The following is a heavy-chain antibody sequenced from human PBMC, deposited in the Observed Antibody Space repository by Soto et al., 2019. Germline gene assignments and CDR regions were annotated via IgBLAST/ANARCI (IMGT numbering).Heavy chain of an antibody. Sequence: QVQLVQSGAEVKKPGASVKVSCKASGYTFTSYGISWVRQAPGQGLEWMGWISAYNGNTNYAQKLQGRVTMTTDTTTNTGYMELRTLRSGDTAVDYCASGTTLATGSYWGQGTPVTVSS. CDR1: GYTFTSYG. CDR2: ISAYNGNT. V-gene: IGHV1-18*01. CDR3: ASGTTLATGSY. J-gene: IGHJ4*02. D-gene: IGHD4-17*01.